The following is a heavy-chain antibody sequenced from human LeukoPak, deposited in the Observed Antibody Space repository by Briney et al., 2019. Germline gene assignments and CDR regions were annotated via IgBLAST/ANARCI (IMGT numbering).Heavy chain of an antibody. D-gene: IGHD6-19*01. CDR3: ACSGPYSNGGVMTDY. Sequence: GGSLRLSCAASGFTFSSYWMHWVRQAPGKGLEWVSITYSDGKTNYADSVKGRFTISRDNSKNTLSLQMNSLRAEDTAVYYCACSGPYSNGGVMTDYWGQGTLVTVSS. J-gene: IGHJ4*02. CDR1: GFTFSSYW. CDR2: TYSDGKT. V-gene: IGHV3-66*01.